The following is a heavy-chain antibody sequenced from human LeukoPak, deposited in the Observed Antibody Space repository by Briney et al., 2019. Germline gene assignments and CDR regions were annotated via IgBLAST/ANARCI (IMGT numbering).Heavy chain of an antibody. CDR1: GYTFTSYD. D-gene: IGHD3-10*01. J-gene: IGHJ4*02. CDR3: ARGKKTMVRGVLYYFDY. Sequence: RRASVKVSCKASGYTFTSYDINWVRQATGQGLEWMGWMNPNSGNTGYAQKFQGRVTMTRNASISTAYMELSSLRPEDTAVYYCARGKKTMVRGVLYYFDYWGQGTLVTVSS. CDR2: MNPNSGNT. V-gene: IGHV1-8*01.